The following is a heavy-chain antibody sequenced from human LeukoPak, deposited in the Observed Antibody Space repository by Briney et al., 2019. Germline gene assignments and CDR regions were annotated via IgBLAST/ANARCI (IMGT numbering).Heavy chain of an antibody. CDR1: GYTFTGYY. V-gene: IGHV1-8*02. D-gene: IGHD3-22*01. Sequence: ASVTVSFKASGYTFTGYYMHWVRQAPGQGLEWMGWMNPNSGNTGYAQKFQGRVTMTRNTSISTAYMELSSLRSEDTAVYYCARGRTPYYYDSSGYYGLDPWGQGTLVTVSS. CDR3: ARGRTPYYYDSSGYYGLDP. CDR2: MNPNSGNT. J-gene: IGHJ5*02.